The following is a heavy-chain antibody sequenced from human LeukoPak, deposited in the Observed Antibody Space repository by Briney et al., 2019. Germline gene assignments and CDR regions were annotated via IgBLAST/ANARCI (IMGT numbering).Heavy chain of an antibody. V-gene: IGHV3-48*03. J-gene: IGHJ6*02. CDR1: GLTFSAYG. CDR2: ISSSSSVI. Sequence: GGSLRLSCPDSGLTFSAYGINWVRQAPGKGLEWVSYISSSSSVIFYADSVEGRFTISRDNARSSLYLQMTSLRAEDTGTYYCARDGLWSHYYQHGMDVWGQGTAVTVSS. D-gene: IGHD5-18*01. CDR3: ARDGLWSHYYQHGMDV.